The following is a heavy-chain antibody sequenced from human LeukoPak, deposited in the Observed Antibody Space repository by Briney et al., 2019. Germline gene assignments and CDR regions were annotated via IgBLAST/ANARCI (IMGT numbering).Heavy chain of an antibody. J-gene: IGHJ5*01. CDR2: MCGTAGCT. CDR3: AKDRPNFHENSGHYYRRDGDS. Sequence: PGGSPRLSCPASGFTFYMYAMSWVRQAPGKGLEWVASMCGTAGCTFYPDSVKGRFTISRDNSKNVLYLRMNSLTAEDTAIYYCAKDRPNFHENSGHYYRRDGDSWGQGTLVTVSS. V-gene: IGHV3-23*01. D-gene: IGHD3-22*01. CDR1: GFTFYMYA.